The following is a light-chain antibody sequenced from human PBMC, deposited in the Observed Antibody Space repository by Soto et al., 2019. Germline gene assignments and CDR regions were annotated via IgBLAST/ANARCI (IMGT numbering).Light chain of an antibody. CDR3: QQYYSTLS. V-gene: IGKV4-1*01. CDR1: QSVLYSSDNKKY. Sequence: DIVMTQSPDSLAVSLGERATINCKSSQSVLYSSDNKKYLAWYQQKPGQPPKLLIYWASTRDSEVPDRYSGRGSGADFTLTISSLQAEDVAVYYCQQYYSTLSFGGGTKVEIK. J-gene: IGKJ4*01. CDR2: WAS.